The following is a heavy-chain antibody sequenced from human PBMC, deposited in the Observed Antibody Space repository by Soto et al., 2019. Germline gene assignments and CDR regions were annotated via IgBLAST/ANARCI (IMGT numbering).Heavy chain of an antibody. CDR1: GFTFSNFA. CDR2: ITGSTGTT. J-gene: IGHJ6*03. D-gene: IGHD2-2*01. Sequence: EVQVLESGGGSVQPGGSLRLSCAASGFTFSNFAMSWVRHAPGKGLEWVSEITGSTGTTYYADSVRGRFIISRDNSRYTLHLQTNSPRPEDTAVYYCAKDTSSSPSYMDVWGKGTTVTVSS. CDR3: AKDTSSSPSYMDV. V-gene: IGHV3-23*01.